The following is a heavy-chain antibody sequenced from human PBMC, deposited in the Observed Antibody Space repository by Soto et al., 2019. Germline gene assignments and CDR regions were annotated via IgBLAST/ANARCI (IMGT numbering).Heavy chain of an antibody. CDR3: ARRGISSGHYYLDC. V-gene: IGHV5-10-1*01. J-gene: IGHJ4*02. CDR2: IDPSDSYT. CDR1: AYSFTNYW. Sequence: PGESLKISCRGSAYSFTNYWISWLRQMPGKGLEWMGTIDPSDSYTNYNPSFRGQVTISADKSISSALLQWSSLKASDTAMYYCARRGISSGHYYLDCWGQGTPVTVAS. D-gene: IGHD3-22*01.